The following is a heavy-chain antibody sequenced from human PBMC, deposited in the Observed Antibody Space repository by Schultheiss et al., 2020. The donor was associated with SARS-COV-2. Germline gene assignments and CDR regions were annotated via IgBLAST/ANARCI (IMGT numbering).Heavy chain of an antibody. V-gene: IGHV1-8*01. CDR1: GYTFTSYD. CDR2: MNPNSGNT. CDR3: ARLGSGNRRWAAPQRGFVY. D-gene: IGHD3-10*01. Sequence: ASVKVSCKASGYTFTSYDINWVRQATGQGLEWMGWMNPNSGNTGYAQKFQGRVTMTRNTSISTAYMELSSLTSEDTAVYYCARLGSGNRRWAAPQRGFVYWGQGTLVTVSS. J-gene: IGHJ4*02.